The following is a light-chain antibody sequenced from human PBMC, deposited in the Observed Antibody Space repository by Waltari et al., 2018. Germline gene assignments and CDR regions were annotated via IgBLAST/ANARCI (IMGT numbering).Light chain of an antibody. Sequence: EIVLTQSPGTLSLSPGERATLSCRASQSVSSGYLAWYQQEPGQAPRLLIYGASIRAAGIPDRVSGGGSGTDFTLTISRLEPEDFAVYYCQHYRSSPPPFGQGTNVEIK. CDR2: GAS. J-gene: IGKJ1*01. CDR1: QSVSSGY. CDR3: QHYRSSPPP. V-gene: IGKV3-20*01.